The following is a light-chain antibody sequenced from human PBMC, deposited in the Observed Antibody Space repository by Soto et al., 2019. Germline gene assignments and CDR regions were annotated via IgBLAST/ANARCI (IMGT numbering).Light chain of an antibody. J-gene: IGKJ1*01. CDR2: AAS. Sequence: DIQMTQSPSSLSASVGDRVTITCRASQTINIYLNWYQQKPGKAPKLLLYAASNLERGVPSRFRGSGSGTDFSLTIGSLQPEDYATYDCQQRFISPWTFGQGNKVEIK. CDR1: QTINIY. CDR3: QQRFISPWT. V-gene: IGKV1-39*01.